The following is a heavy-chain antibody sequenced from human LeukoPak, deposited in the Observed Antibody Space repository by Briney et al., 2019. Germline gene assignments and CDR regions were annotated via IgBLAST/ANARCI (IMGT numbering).Heavy chain of an antibody. CDR3: AKDAFHPRYSSGPGYFQH. Sequence: GGSLRLSCAASGFTFDDYAMHWVRQAPGKGLEWVSGISWNSGSIGYADSVKGRFTISRDNAKNSLYLQMNSLRAEDTALYYCAKDAFHPRYSSGPGYFQHWGQGTLVTVSS. V-gene: IGHV3-9*01. CDR1: GFTFDDYA. CDR2: ISWNSGSI. J-gene: IGHJ1*01. D-gene: IGHD6-19*01.